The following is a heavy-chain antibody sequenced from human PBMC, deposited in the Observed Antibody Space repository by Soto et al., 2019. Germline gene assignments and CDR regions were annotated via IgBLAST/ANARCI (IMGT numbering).Heavy chain of an antibody. CDR2: INQSGNT. D-gene: IGHD2-21*02. Sequence: QVQLQQWDAGLLKPSETLSLTCAVYGGPFSSFYCSWIRQSPEKGLEWIGEINQSGNTNFNPSLKSRVAMSFDTSMNQFSLQLFSVTTADTAVYYCARRRRQVPGSDPTHWSFDIWGRGTLVTVSS. J-gene: IGHJ2*01. CDR1: GGPFSSFY. CDR3: ARRRRQVPGSDPTHWSFDI. V-gene: IGHV4-34*01.